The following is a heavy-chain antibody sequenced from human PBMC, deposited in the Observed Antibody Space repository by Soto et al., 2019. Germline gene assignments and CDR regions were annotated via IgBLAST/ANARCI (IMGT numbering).Heavy chain of an antibody. CDR3: ARGLGGRMDD. CDR2: IIPILGET. V-gene: IGHV1-69*08. Sequence: QVQLVQSGAEVKNPGSSVSVSCKASGTILSSYTISWVRQAPGQGLEWMGRIIPILGETNSAQKFQGRVTLTADKSTTTAYMQLNSLRLEDTAVYYCARGLGGRMDDWGQGTTVTVSS. CDR1: GTILSSYT. D-gene: IGHD3-16*01. J-gene: IGHJ6*02.